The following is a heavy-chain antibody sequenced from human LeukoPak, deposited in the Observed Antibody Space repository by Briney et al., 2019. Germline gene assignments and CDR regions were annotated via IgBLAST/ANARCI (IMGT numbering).Heavy chain of an antibody. CDR3: TRAPIPGNF. J-gene: IGHJ4*02. V-gene: IGHV1-8*01. CDR1: GYTFTTYD. Sequence: GASVKVSCKASGYTFTTYDINWVRQATGQGLEWMGWMNPHSGNTGYAQKFQGRVAMTRDTSINTAHMELSSLTSDDTAVYYCTRAPIPGNFWGQGTLVTVSS. D-gene: IGHD3-10*01. CDR2: MNPHSGNT.